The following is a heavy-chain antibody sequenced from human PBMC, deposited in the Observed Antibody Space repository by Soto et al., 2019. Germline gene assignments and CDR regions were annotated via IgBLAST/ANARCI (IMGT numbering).Heavy chain of an antibody. CDR2: ISSNGVGT. CDR1: GFTLSGYA. CDR3: ARRARPDFYYMDV. Sequence: HPGGSLRLSCAASGFTLSGYAMDWVRQAPGKGLEYVSGISSNGVGTYYANSVQGRFTISRDNSENTVYLQMGSLRPEDMAVYYCARRARPDFYYMDVWGKGNTVTVSS. V-gene: IGHV3-64*01. D-gene: IGHD6-6*01. J-gene: IGHJ6*03.